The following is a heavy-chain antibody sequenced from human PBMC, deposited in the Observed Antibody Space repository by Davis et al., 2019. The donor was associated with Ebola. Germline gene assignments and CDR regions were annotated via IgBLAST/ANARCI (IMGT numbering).Heavy chain of an antibody. J-gene: IGHJ4*02. CDR1: GFTFSSHW. V-gene: IGHV3-74*01. CDR3: AKEKRFLEWLLPNFDY. CDR2: IDSDGSDT. D-gene: IGHD3-3*01. Sequence: GESLKISCVASGFTFSSHWMHWVRQAPGKGLVWVSHIDSDGSDTNYADSVKGRFTISRDNSKNTLYLQMNSLGAEDTAVYYCAKEKRFLEWLLPNFDYWGQGTLVTVSS.